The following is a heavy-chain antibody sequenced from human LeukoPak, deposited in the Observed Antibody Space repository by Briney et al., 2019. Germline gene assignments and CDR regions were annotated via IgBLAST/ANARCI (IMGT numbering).Heavy chain of an antibody. CDR2: IYSGGST. CDR3: ARSYDSSGYFAG. V-gene: IGHV3-53*01. CDR1: GFTVSSNY. D-gene: IGHD3-22*01. J-gene: IGHJ4*02. Sequence: GGSLRLSCAASGFTVSSNYMSWVRQAPGKGLGWVSIIYSGGSTYYADSVKGRFTISGDNSKNTLYLQMNSLRAEDTAIYYCARSYDSSGYFAGWGQGTLVTVSS.